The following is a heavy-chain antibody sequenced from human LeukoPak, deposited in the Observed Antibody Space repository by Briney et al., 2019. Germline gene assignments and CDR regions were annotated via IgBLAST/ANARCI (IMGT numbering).Heavy chain of an antibody. D-gene: IGHD2-15*01. CDR2: INHSGST. Sequence: SETLSLTCAVYGGSFSGYYWSWIRQPPGKGLEWIGEINHSGSTNYNPSLKSRVTISVDTSKNQFSLKLSSVTAADTAVYYCARRAPHVVVVVAATRLFDYWGQGTLVTVSS. CDR1: GGSFSGYY. CDR3: ARRAPHVVVVVAATRLFDY. V-gene: IGHV4-34*01. J-gene: IGHJ4*02.